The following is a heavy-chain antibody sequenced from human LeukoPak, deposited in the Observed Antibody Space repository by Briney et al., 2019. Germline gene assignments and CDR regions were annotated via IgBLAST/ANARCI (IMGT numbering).Heavy chain of an antibody. V-gene: IGHV4-34*01. CDR3: ARGRAATTY. CDR1: GGSFSGYY. Sequence: SETLSLSCAVYGGSFSGYYWSWIRQPPGKGLEWIGEINHSGSTNYNPSLKSRVTISVDTSKNQFSLKLSSVTAADTAVYYCARGRAATTYWGQGTLVTVSS. CDR2: INHSGST. J-gene: IGHJ4*02. D-gene: IGHD5-24*01.